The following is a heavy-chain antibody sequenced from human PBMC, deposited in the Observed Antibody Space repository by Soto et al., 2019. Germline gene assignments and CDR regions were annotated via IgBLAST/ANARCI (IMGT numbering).Heavy chain of an antibody. CDR1: GYIFTSHW. V-gene: IGHV5-51*01. CDR2: IYPGDSDI. CDR3: ARRSSEEPGEY. Sequence: PGESLKISCKASGYIFTSHWIGWVRQMPGKGLEWMGIIYPGDSDIRYSPSFQGQVTISADKSIDTAYLQWSSLKPSDTAMYFCARRSSEEPGEYWVQGTQVSVTS. J-gene: IGHJ4*02. D-gene: IGHD1-26*01.